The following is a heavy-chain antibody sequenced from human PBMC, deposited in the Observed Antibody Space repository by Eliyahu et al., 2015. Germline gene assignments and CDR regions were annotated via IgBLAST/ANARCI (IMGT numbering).Heavy chain of an antibody. CDR1: GXTFSNAX. V-gene: IGHV3-15*01. CDR3: TTSWFADAFDI. CDR2: IKSKTDGGTT. Sequence: EVQLVESGGGLVKPGGSLRLSCAASGXTFSNAXMSWXRQAPGKGXEWVGRIKSKTDGGTTDYAAPVKGRFTISRDDSKNTLYLQMNSLKTEDTAVYYCTTSWFADAFDIWGQGTMVTVSS. D-gene: IGHD3-10*01. J-gene: IGHJ3*02.